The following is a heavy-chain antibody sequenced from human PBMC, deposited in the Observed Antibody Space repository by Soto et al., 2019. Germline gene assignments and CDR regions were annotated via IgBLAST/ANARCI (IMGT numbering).Heavy chain of an antibody. CDR3: AKGRATVIRWFDP. CDR2: ISGSGGST. J-gene: IGHJ5*02. V-gene: IGHV3-23*01. Sequence: EVQLLESGGGLVQPGGSLRLSCAASGFTFSSYAMTWVRQAPGKGLEWGSDISGSGGSTYYADSVKGRFTISRDNSKNKLYLQMNSLRAEDTAVYYCAKGRATVIRWFDPWGQGTLVTVSS. CDR1: GFTFSSYA. D-gene: IGHD4-17*01.